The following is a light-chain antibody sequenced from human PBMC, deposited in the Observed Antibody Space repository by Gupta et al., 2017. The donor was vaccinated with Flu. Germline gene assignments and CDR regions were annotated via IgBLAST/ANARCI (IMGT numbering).Light chain of an antibody. J-gene: IGLJ1*01. CDR2: DVT. V-gene: IGLV2-11*01. Sequence: QSAQTQPRSVSGSPGQSVTISCTGSRNDVGGSNRVSWYQQRPGKAPKLLRYDVTERPSGVPDRFSGSKSGNTASLTSSGLQADDEADYYCSSHAGRVTWVFGTGTTVTVL. CDR3: SSHAGRVTWV. CDR1: RNDVGGSNR.